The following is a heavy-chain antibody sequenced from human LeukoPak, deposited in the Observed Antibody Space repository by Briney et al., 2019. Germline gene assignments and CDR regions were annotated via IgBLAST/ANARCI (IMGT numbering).Heavy chain of an antibody. CDR3: ARDSDGNGYNPFDY. J-gene: IGHJ4*02. D-gene: IGHD5-24*01. CDR2: IYYTGTT. V-gene: IGHV4-39*07. CDR1: GGSIRSWNDY. Sequence: SETLSLTCTVSGGSIRSWNDYWGWIRQPPGKGLEYIGSIYYTGTTYYKSSLKSRVTISVDTSKNQFSLKLNSVTAADTAVYYCARDSDGNGYNPFDYWGQGTLVTVSS.